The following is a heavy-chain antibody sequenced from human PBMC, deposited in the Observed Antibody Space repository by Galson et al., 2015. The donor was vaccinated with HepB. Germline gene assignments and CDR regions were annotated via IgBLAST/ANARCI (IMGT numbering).Heavy chain of an antibody. D-gene: IGHD1-26*01. CDR3: TTLPGIVGATIDY. J-gene: IGHJ4*02. CDR2: IKSKTDGGTT. Sequence: SLRLSCAASGFTFSNAWMNWVRQAPGKGLEWVGRIKSKTDGGTTDYAAPVKGRFTISRDDSKNTLYLQMNSLKTEDTAVYYCTTLPGIVGATIDYWGQGTLVTVSS. CDR1: GFTFSNAW. V-gene: IGHV3-15*07.